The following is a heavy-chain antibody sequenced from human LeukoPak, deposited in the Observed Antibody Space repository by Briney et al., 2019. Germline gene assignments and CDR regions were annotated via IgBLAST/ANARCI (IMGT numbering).Heavy chain of an antibody. CDR2: INHSGST. CDR1: GGSISSYY. D-gene: IGHD3-3*01. CDR3: ARGPNDYDFWSGYSEQFDY. J-gene: IGHJ4*02. V-gene: IGHV4-34*01. Sequence: SETLSLTCTVSGGSISSYYWSWIRQPPGKGLEWIGEINHSGSTNYNPSLKSRVTISVDTSKNQFSLKLSSVTAADTAVYYCARGPNDYDFWSGYSEQFDYWGQGTLVTVSS.